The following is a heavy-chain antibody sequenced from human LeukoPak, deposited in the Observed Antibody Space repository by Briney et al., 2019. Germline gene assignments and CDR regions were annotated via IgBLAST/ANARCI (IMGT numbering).Heavy chain of an antibody. CDR2: INYSGST. V-gene: IGHV4-39*01. D-gene: IGHD6-19*01. Sequence: SETLSLTCPLPGGSTSSSSYYWGWIRQPPGTGLEWIASINYSGSTYYNPSLKTRITISVDTSKRQFSFKLISVTGADTAVYFCARTGRGVAVAGDWGQGTLVTVSS. CDR3: ARTGRGVAVAGD. CDR1: GGSTSSSSYY. J-gene: IGHJ4*02.